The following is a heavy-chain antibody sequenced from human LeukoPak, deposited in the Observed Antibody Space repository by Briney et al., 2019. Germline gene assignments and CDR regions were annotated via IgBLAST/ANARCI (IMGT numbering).Heavy chain of an antibody. Sequence: GGSLRLSCAASGFTFSSYAMHWVRQAPGKGLEWVAVISYDGSNKYYADSVKGRFTISRDNSKNTLYLQMNSLRAEDTAVYYCAREGYGYFDYWGQGTLVSVSS. CDR3: AREGYGYFDY. CDR2: ISYDGSNK. D-gene: IGHD5-18*01. V-gene: IGHV3-30-3*01. J-gene: IGHJ4*02. CDR1: GFTFSSYA.